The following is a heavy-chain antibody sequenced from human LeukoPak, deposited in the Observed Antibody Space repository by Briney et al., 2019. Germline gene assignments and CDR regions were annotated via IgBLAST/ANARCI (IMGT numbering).Heavy chain of an antibody. CDR3: ARVRIAVAGTPFDY. Sequence: SETLSLTCTVSGGSISSGGYYWSWIRQHPGKGLEWIGYIYYSGSTYYNPSLKSRVTISVDTSKNQFSLKLSSVTAADTAVYYCARVRIAVAGTPFDYWGQGTLVTVSS. D-gene: IGHD6-19*01. V-gene: IGHV4-31*03. J-gene: IGHJ4*02. CDR1: GGSISSGGYY. CDR2: IYYSGST.